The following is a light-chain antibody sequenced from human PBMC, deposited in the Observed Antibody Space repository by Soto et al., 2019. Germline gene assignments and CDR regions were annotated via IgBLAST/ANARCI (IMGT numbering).Light chain of an antibody. CDR2: SNN. CDR3: AAWDESLNGPV. J-gene: IGLJ7*01. V-gene: IGLV1-44*01. CDR1: SSNIGSNT. Sequence: QSVLTQPPSASGTPGQRVTISCSGSSSNIGSNTVNWYQQLPGTAPKLLIYSNNQRPSGVPDRFSGSKSVTSASLAISGLQSEDDADYYCAAWDESLNGPVFGGGTQLTVL.